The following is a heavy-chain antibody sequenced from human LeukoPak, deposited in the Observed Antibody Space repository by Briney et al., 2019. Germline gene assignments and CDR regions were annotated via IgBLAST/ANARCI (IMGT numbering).Heavy chain of an antibody. V-gene: IGHV4-34*01. CDR2: INHSGST. Sequence: SETLSLTCAVYGGSFSGYYWSWIRQPPGKGLEWIGEINHSGSTNYNPSLKSRVTISVDTSKNQFSPKLSSVTAADTAVYYCARGRGRQWLVAFDYWGQGTLVTVSS. CDR1: GGSFSGYY. CDR3: ARGRGRQWLVAFDY. D-gene: IGHD6-19*01. J-gene: IGHJ4*02.